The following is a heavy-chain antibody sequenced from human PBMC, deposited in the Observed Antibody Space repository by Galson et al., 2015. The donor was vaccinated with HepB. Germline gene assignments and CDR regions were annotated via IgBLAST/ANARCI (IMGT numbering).Heavy chain of an antibody. V-gene: IGHV5-51*03. D-gene: IGHD3-10*01. CDR3: ARVRGSGLDPHSWFDV. CDR1: GYTFSDYY. CDR2: IYPDDSDT. Sequence: QSGAEVKKPGESPKISCEASGYTFSDYYIAWVRQMPGKGLECMGIIYPDDSDTKYSPSFQGQVTFSVDKSVTTAYLQWSGLRASDIGIYYCARVRGSGLDPHSWFDVWGQGTLVTVSS. J-gene: IGHJ5*02.